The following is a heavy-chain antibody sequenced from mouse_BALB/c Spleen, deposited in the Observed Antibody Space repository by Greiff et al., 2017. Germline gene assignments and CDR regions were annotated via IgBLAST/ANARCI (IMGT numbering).Heavy chain of an antibody. CDR2: IYPYNGGT. D-gene: IGHD1-3*01. CDR1: GYTFTDYN. Sequence: LVESGPELVKPGASVKISCKASGYTFTDYNMHWVKQSHGKSLEWIGYIYPYNGGTGYNQKFKSKATLTVDNSSSTAYMELRSLTSEDSAVYYCARFMVPHYAMDYWGQGTSVTVSS. CDR3: ARFMVPHYAMDY. J-gene: IGHJ4*01. V-gene: IGHV1S29*02.